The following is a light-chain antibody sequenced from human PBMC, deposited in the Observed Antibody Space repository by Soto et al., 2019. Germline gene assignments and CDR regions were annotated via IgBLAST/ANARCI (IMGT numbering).Light chain of an antibody. J-gene: IGKJ1*01. CDR2: GAS. V-gene: IGKV3-15*01. CDR3: QQYNNWPRT. Sequence: EIVMTQSPATLSVSPGERATLSCRASQSVSSNLAWYQQKPGQAPRLLIYGASTRATGIPAGFSGGGSGTEFTLTISSLQSEDFAVYYCQQYNNWPRTFGQGTKVEIK. CDR1: QSVSSN.